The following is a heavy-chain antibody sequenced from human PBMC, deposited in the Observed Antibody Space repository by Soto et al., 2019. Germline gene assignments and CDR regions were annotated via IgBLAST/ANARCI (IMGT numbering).Heavy chain of an antibody. J-gene: IGHJ4*02. CDR2: ISYDGSNK. CDR3: ARDMNDFWSGPIDY. D-gene: IGHD3-3*01. CDR1: GFTFGSYA. V-gene: IGHV3-30-3*01. Sequence: GGSLRLSCAASGFTFGSYAMHWVRQAPGKGLEWVAVISYDGSNKYYADSVKGRFTISRDNSKNTLYLQMNSLRAEDTAVYYCARDMNDFWSGPIDYWGQGTLVTVSS.